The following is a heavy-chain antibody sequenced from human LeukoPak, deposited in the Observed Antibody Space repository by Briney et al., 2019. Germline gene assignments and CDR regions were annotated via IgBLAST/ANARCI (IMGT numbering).Heavy chain of an antibody. D-gene: IGHD3-10*01. CDR2: ISSSSSTI. CDR3: ARDAGAYYYYYMDV. Sequence: PGGSLRLSCAASGFTFSSYSMNWVRQAPGKGLEWVSYISSSSSTIYYADSVKGRFTISRDNAKNSLYLQMNSLRAEDTAVYYCARDAGAYYYYYMDVRGKGTTVTVSS. CDR1: GFTFSSYS. J-gene: IGHJ6*03. V-gene: IGHV3-48*01.